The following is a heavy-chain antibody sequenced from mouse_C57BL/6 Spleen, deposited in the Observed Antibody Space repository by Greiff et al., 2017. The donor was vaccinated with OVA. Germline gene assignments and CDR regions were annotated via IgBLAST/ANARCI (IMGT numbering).Heavy chain of an antibody. J-gene: IGHJ4*01. CDR3: ASQETARDAMDY. D-gene: IGHD3-2*01. Sequence: QVQLKQPGAELVRPGSSVKLSCKASGYTFTSYWMHWVKQRPIQGLEWIGNIDPSDSETHYNQKFKDKATLTVDKSSSTAYMQLSSLTSEDSAVYYCASQETARDAMDYWGQGTSVTVSS. CDR1: GYTFTSYW. CDR2: IDPSDSET. V-gene: IGHV1-52*01.